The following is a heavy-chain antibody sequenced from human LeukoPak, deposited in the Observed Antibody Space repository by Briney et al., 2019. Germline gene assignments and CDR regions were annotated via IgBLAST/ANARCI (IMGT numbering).Heavy chain of an antibody. D-gene: IGHD3-10*01. Sequence: GRSLRLSCAASGFTFSSYGMHWVRQAPGKGLEWVAVISYDGSNKYYADSVKGRFTISRDNSKNTLYLQMNSLRAEDTAVYYCARDPDYYGSGSPENWFDPWGQGTLVTVSS. CDR1: GFTFSSYG. V-gene: IGHV3-30*03. CDR2: ISYDGSNK. CDR3: ARDPDYYGSGSPENWFDP. J-gene: IGHJ5*02.